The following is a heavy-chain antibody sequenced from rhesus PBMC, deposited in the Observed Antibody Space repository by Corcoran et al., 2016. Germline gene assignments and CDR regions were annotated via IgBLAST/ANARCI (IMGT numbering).Heavy chain of an antibody. Sequence: QVQLVQSGSEIKQPGASVKLSCKASGYTFTSYYMHWVRQAPEKGLEWRGLTSPYNGNKGYAQNFQGRVTITTDTSTSTGYMELSSLRSEDTAVYYCTRGGSSYPDYWGQGVLVTVSS. CDR1: GYTFTSYY. CDR2: TSPYNGNK. CDR3: TRGGSSYPDY. V-gene: IGHV1-180*01. D-gene: IGHD6-43*01. J-gene: IGHJ4*01.